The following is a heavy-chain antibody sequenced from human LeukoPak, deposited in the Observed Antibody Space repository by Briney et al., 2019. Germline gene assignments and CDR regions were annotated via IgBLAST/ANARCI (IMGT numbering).Heavy chain of an antibody. Sequence: GGSLRLSCAASGFTFSSYAMHWVRQAPGKGLEWVAVISYDGSNKYYADSVRGRFTISRDNSKNTLYLQMNSLRAEDTAVYYCARDVRHSSSWALGGYWGQGTLVTVSS. D-gene: IGHD6-13*01. CDR1: GFTFSSYA. CDR2: ISYDGSNK. J-gene: IGHJ4*02. V-gene: IGHV3-30-3*01. CDR3: ARDVRHSSSWALGGY.